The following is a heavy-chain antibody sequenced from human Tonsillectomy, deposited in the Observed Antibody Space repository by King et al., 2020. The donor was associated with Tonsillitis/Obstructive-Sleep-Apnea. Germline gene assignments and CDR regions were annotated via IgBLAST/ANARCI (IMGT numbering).Heavy chain of an antibody. V-gene: IGHV3-33*06. D-gene: IGHD5-18*01. CDR1: GFTFSTSG. CDR3: AKDRGFTYGPSDAFDI. J-gene: IGHJ3*02. CDR2: IWFDGSNK. Sequence: QVQLVESGGGVVQPGRSLRLSCAASGFTFSTSGMHWVRQAPGKGLEGVAVIWFDGSNKYYTDSVKGRFTISRDNSKNTLYLQMNSLRAEETAVYYCAKDRGFTYGPSDAFDIWGQGTMVTVSS.